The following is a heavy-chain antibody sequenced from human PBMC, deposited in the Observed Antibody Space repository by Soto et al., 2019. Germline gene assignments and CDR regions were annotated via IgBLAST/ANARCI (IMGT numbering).Heavy chain of an antibody. CDR1: GFTLCSYA. CDR3: AKRKDSSGWYYFDY. J-gene: IGHJ4*02. CDR2: ISGSGGNT. D-gene: IGHD6-19*01. V-gene: IGHV3-23*01. Sequence: PGGGLRIYRETSGFTLCSYAMSWVRPAPGKGLEWVSAISGSGGNTYYADSVKGRFTISRDNSKNTLYLQMNSLRAEDTAVYYCAKRKDSSGWYYFDYWGQGTLVTVSS.